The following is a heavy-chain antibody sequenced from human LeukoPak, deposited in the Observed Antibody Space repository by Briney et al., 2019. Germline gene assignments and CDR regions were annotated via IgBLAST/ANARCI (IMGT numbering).Heavy chain of an antibody. D-gene: IGHD6-13*01. V-gene: IGHV4-39*07. CDR3: ARAVAAPAWFDP. J-gene: IGHJ5*02. CDR2: IHYSGST. Sequence: SETLSLTCTVSGGSISSSSYYWGWIRQPPGKGLEWIGSIHYSGSTYYNPSLKSRVTISVDTSKNQFSLKLSSVTAADTAVYYCARAVAAPAWFDPWGLGTLVTVTS. CDR1: GGSISSSSYY.